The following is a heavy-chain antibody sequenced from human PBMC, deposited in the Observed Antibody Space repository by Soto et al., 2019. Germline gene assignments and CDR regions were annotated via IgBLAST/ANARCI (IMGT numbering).Heavy chain of an antibody. CDR3: ARAGAITNWFDP. CDR2: IYHSGST. D-gene: IGHD1-26*01. V-gene: IGHV4-4*02. CDR1: GGSIRSSNW. J-gene: IGHJ5*02. Sequence: SETLSLTCAVSGGSIRSSNWWSWVRQPPGMGLEWIGEIYHSGSTNYNASLKSRVTISVDKSKNQFSLKLSSVTAADTAVYYCARAGAITNWFDPWGQGSLVTVSS.